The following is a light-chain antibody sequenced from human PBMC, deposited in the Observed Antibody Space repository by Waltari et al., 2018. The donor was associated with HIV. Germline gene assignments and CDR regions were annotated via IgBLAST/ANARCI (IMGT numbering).Light chain of an antibody. V-gene: IGLV2-8*01. CDR3: SSYAGSNNLEV. CDR1: SSDVGGYNY. CDR2: EVS. J-gene: IGLJ1*01. Sequence: QSALTQPPSASGSPGQSVTISCTGTSSDVGGYNYVSWYQQHPGKAPKLTIYEVSKRPSGVPGRFSGARSGNTASLTVSGLQAEDEADYYCSSYAGSNNLEVFGTGTKVTVL.